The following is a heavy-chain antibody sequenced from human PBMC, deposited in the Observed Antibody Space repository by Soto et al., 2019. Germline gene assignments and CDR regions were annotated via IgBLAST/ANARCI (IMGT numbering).Heavy chain of an antibody. V-gene: IGHV3-74*01. CDR3: ARDLVD. D-gene: IGHD2-15*01. J-gene: IGHJ4*02. CDR1: GFTFNNYW. Sequence: EVQLVESGGGLVQPGGSLRLSCGASGFTFNNYWMHWVRQAPGKGLVWVSRINSDGSTRSYADSVKGRFTISRDNAKNTVYLQMNSRRVEDTAVYYCARDLVDWGQGTLVTVSS. CDR2: INSDGSTR.